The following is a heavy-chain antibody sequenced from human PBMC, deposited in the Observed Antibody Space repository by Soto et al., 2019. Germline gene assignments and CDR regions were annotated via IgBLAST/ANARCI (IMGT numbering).Heavy chain of an antibody. CDR2: ISAYNGNT. D-gene: IGHD2-15*01. Sequence: QVQLVQSGAEVKKPGASVKVSCKASGYTFTSYGISWVRQAPGQGLEWMGWISAYNGNTNYAQKLQGRVTMTTDTATSTAHLELRSLRPDETAVYYRARGAEGYYCSGGSCYRDIGIDYWGQGTLVTLSS. V-gene: IGHV1-18*01. CDR1: GYTFTSYG. CDR3: ARGAEGYYCSGGSCYRDIGIDY. J-gene: IGHJ4*02.